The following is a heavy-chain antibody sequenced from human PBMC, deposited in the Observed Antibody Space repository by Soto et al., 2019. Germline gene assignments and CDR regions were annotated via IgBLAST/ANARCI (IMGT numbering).Heavy chain of an antibody. CDR1: GFTFSSYA. V-gene: IGHV3-23*01. Sequence: EVQLLESEGGLVQPGGSLRLSCAASGFTFSSYAMSWVRQAPGNGLEWVSAISGSGGSTYYADSVKGRFTISRDNSKNTLYLQMNSLRAEDTAVYYCAKPYYYDSSGYFDLWGRGTLVTVSS. D-gene: IGHD3-22*01. J-gene: IGHJ2*01. CDR3: AKPYYYDSSGYFDL. CDR2: ISGSGGST.